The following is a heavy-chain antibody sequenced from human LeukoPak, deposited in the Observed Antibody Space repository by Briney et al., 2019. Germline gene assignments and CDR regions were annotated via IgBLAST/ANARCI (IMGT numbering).Heavy chain of an antibody. V-gene: IGHV3-23*01. CDR3: AKRGGSSSSWYYAIED. Sequence: GGSLRLSCAASGFTFTASDLIWLRQAPGRGLEGVAKISDSAAHYADSVKGRFIISRDTSKNILFLQMNSLRAEDTAVHYCAKRGGSSSSWYYAIEDWGQGTTVTVSS. CDR1: GFTFTASD. D-gene: IGHD6-6*01. CDR2: ISDSAA. J-gene: IGHJ6*02.